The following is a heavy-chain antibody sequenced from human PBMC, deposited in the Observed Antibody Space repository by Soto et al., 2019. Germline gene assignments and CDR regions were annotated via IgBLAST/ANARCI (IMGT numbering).Heavy chain of an antibody. CDR2: IYYSGST. Sequence: SETLSLTCTVSGGSVSSGSYYWSWIRQPPGKGLECIGYIYYSGSTNYNPSLKSRVTISVDTSKNQFSLKLSSVTAADTAVYYCARGPGYSSSWTHLDYWGQGTLVTV. CDR1: GGSVSSGSYY. D-gene: IGHD6-13*01. CDR3: ARGPGYSSSWTHLDY. V-gene: IGHV4-61*01. J-gene: IGHJ4*02.